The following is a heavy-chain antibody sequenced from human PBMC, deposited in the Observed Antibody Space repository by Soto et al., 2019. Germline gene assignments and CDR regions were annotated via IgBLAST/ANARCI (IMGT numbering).Heavy chain of an antibody. CDR3: AKHGPQYSSSLTHY. CDR1: GFTFNNYA. J-gene: IGHJ4*02. CDR2: ISAGGDTT. D-gene: IGHD6-13*01. V-gene: IGHV3-23*01. Sequence: EVQLLDSGGGLVQPGESLRLSCAGSGFTFNNYAMTWVRQAPGKGPEWVSAISAGGDTTSYADSGKGRFTISRDNSKNPLYLQMNSMRAEDTAVYYCAKHGPQYSSSLTHYWGQGTLVTVSS.